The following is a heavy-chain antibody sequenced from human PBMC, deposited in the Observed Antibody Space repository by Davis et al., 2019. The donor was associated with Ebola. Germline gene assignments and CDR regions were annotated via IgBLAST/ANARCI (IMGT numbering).Heavy chain of an antibody. CDR2: IGGDSYGT. J-gene: IGHJ4*02. CDR1: GFIFNNYA. Sequence: GESLKISCLTPGFIFNNYAMNWVRQAPGKGLEWVSSIGGDSYGTAYADSVKGRFTISRDSFKNTLFLQMNNLTADDTAVYFCAKDVRGFNRPSDFWGQGALVTVSS. D-gene: IGHD6-25*01. V-gene: IGHV3-23*01. CDR3: AKDVRGFNRPSDF.